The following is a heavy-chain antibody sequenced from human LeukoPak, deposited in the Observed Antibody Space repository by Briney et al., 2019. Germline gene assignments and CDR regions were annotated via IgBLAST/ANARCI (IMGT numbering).Heavy chain of an antibody. CDR2: IRYDGINK. Sequence: GGSLRLSCAASGFTFSSYEMNWVRQAPGKGLEWVAFIRYDGINKFYADSVKGRFTISRDNSKSTLYLLMNSLRPEDTAVYYCAKVTMVRGVPYYYYYMDVWGKGTTVTISS. J-gene: IGHJ6*03. D-gene: IGHD3-10*01. CDR3: AKVTMVRGVPYYYYYMDV. CDR1: GFTFSSYE. V-gene: IGHV3-30*02.